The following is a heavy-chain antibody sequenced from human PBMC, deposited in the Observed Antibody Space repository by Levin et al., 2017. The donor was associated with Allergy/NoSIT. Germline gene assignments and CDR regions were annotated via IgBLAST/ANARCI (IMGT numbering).Heavy chain of an antibody. J-gene: IGHJ4*02. V-gene: IGHV4-59*01. CDR2: IYYSGST. CDR1: GGSIRSSY. Sequence: SLTLSLPCTVSGGSIRSSYWSWIRQPPGKGLEWIGYIYYSGSTNYNPSLKSRVTISVDTSKNQFSLKLSSVTAADTAVYYCARTRPNYYDSSGSFDYWGQGTLVTVSS. D-gene: IGHD3-22*01. CDR3: ARTRPNYYDSSGSFDY.